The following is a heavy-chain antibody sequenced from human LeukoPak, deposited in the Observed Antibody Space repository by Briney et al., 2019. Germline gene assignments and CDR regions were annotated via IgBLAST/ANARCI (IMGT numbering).Heavy chain of an antibody. CDR1: GYTFTGYF. D-gene: IGHD2-15*01. Sequence: ASVKVSCKAFGYTFTGYFMHWVRQAPGQGLEWMGRINHKTGGTKYTQNLQGRVTMTRDTSISTAYMELSRLRSHDTALYYCAIAGGGSDAFDIWGHGTMVTVSS. V-gene: IGHV1-2*06. CDR2: INHKTGGT. J-gene: IGHJ3*02. CDR3: AIAGGGSDAFDI.